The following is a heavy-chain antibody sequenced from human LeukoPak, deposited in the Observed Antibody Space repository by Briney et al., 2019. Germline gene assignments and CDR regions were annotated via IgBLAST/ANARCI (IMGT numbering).Heavy chain of an antibody. CDR2: IWYDGSNK. V-gene: IGHV3-33*01. D-gene: IGHD5-12*01. CDR1: GFTFSSYG. Sequence: GRSLRLSCAASGFTFSSYGMHWVRQAPVKGLEWVAVIWYDGSNKYYADSVKGRFTISRDNSKNTLYLQMNSLRAEDTAVYYCARDIRPDIVVTIEDIKNNSFDPWGQGTLVTVSS. CDR3: ARDIRPDIVVTIEDIKNNSFDP. J-gene: IGHJ5*02.